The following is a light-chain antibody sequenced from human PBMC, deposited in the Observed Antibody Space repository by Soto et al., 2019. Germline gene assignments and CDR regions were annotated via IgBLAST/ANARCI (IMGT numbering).Light chain of an antibody. J-gene: IGLJ2*01. V-gene: IGLV2-14*03. Sequence: QSDLTQPASVSGSPGQSITISCTGTNNDVGAYNYVSWYQQHPGKAPKLMIYDVSYRPSGISNRFSGYKSGNTASLTISGLQYEDEDHYYCSSSTTYSTLVFGGGTKLTVL. CDR1: NNDVGAYNY. CDR2: DVS. CDR3: SSSTTYSTLV.